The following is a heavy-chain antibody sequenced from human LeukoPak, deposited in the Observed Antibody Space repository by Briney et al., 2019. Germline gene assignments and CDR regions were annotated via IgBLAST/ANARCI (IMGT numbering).Heavy chain of an antibody. D-gene: IGHD6-13*01. Sequence: SETLSLTCAVYGGSFSGYYWSWIRQPPGKGLQWIGEINHSGSTNYNPSLTSRVTISVDTSKNQFSLKLSSVTAADTAVYYRARYGSSWYIRYWGQGTLVTVSS. J-gene: IGHJ4*02. CDR3: ARYGSSWYIRY. CDR1: GGSFSGYY. V-gene: IGHV4-34*01. CDR2: INHSGST.